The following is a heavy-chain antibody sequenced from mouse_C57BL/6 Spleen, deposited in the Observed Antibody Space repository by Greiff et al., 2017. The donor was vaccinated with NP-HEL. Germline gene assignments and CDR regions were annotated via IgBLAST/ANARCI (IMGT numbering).Heavy chain of an antibody. J-gene: IGHJ2*01. D-gene: IGHD2-1*01. Sequence: VQVVESGAELARPGASVKLSCKASGYTFTSYGISWVKQRTGQGLEWIGEIYPRSGNTYYNEKFKGKATLTADKSSSTAYMELRSLTSEDSAVYFCARCGVTVSFDYWGQGTTLTVSS. CDR2: IYPRSGNT. CDR3: ARCGVTVSFDY. V-gene: IGHV1-81*01. CDR1: GYTFTSYG.